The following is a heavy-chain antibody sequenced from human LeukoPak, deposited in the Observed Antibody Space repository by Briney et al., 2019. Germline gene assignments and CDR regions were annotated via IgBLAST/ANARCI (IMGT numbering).Heavy chain of an antibody. Sequence: GGSLKLSCAASGFTFSGSAMHWVRQASGNGLEWVGRIRSKANSYATAYAASVKGRFTISRDDSKNTAYLQMNSLKTEDTAVYYCTSNPYSSSWNGVDVWGKGTTVTVSS. CDR2: IRSKANSYAT. J-gene: IGHJ6*04. CDR1: GFTFSGSA. V-gene: IGHV3-73*01. CDR3: TSNPYSSSWNGVDV. D-gene: IGHD6-13*01.